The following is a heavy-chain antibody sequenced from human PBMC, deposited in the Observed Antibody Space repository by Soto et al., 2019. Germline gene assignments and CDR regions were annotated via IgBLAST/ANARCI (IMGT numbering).Heavy chain of an antibody. J-gene: IGHJ4*02. D-gene: IGHD5-12*01. V-gene: IGHV2-26*02. CDR2: IFSNDEK. CDR1: GFSFSNARMG. Sequence: QVTLKESGPVLVRPTETLTLTCTVSGFSFSNARMGVSWIRQPPGRALEWLAHIFSNDEKSYSTSLRSRLTISKDTSNSQVVLTMTNIDTGDTGTYFWASEYGGYDYWGQGTLVTVSS. CDR3: ASEYGGYDY.